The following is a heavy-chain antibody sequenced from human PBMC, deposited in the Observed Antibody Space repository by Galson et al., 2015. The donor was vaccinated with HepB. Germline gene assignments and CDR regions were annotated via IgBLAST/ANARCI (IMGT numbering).Heavy chain of an antibody. D-gene: IGHD5-12*01. CDR1: GYTFNNYD. J-gene: IGHJ4*02. Sequence: SVKVSCKASGYTFNNYDFTWVRQAPGQGLEWMGRITPFPGKTNYAPNLQGRVSMTADTSTNTAYLELTTLTADDTAIYYCARVGGYSGYADYWGQGTLVTVSS. CDR2: ITPFPGKT. CDR3: ARVGGYSGYADY. V-gene: IGHV1-18*01.